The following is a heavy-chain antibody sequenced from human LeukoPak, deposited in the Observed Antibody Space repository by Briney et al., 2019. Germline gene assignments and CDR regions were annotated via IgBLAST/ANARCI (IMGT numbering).Heavy chain of an antibody. CDR3: ATYYGGNWWGYFDY. CDR2: IYTSGST. V-gene: IGHV4-61*02. D-gene: IGHD4-23*01. CDR1: GGSISSGSYY. J-gene: IGHJ4*02. Sequence: SETLSLTCTVSGGSISSGSYYWSWIRQPAGKGLEWIGRIYTSGSTNYNPSLKSRVTISVDTSKNQFSLKLSSVTAADTAVYYRATYYGGNWWGYFDYWGQGTLVTVSS.